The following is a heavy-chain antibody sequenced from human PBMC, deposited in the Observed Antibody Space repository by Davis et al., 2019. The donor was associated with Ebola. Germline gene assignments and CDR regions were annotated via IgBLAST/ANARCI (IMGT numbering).Heavy chain of an antibody. CDR1: GYSFSNYW. Sequence: GESLKISCKGSGYSFSNYWIAWVRQMPGKGLEWMGIIYPGDSDTRYSPSFQGQVTISADKSIRTAYLQWSSLKASDTAMYYCARRRATYYDFWSGTYFDYWGQGTLVTVSS. D-gene: IGHD3-3*01. J-gene: IGHJ4*02. CDR2: IYPGDSDT. CDR3: ARRRATYYDFWSGTYFDY. V-gene: IGHV5-51*01.